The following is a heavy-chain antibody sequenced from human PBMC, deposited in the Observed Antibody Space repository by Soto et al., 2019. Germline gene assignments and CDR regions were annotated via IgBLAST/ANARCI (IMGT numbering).Heavy chain of an antibody. CDR3: AKGTPNCSGGSCYRTFDY. CDR2: ISGSGGST. Sequence: EVQLLESGGGLVQPGGSLRLSCAASGFTFSSYAMSWVRQAPGKGLEWVSAISGSGGSTYYADSVKGRFTISRDNSKNTLYLQMNSLRAEDTAVYYCAKGTPNCSGGSCYRTFDYWGQGTLVTVSS. D-gene: IGHD2-15*01. CDR1: GFTFSSYA. V-gene: IGHV3-23*01. J-gene: IGHJ4*02.